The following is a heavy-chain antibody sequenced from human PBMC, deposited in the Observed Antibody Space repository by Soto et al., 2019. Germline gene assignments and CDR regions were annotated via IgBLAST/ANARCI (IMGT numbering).Heavy chain of an antibody. D-gene: IGHD6-19*01. V-gene: IGHV3-43*01. CDR1: GFSFDDYT. CDR2: ITWDGGST. CDR3: AKDINSSGWYSLDY. J-gene: IGHJ4*02. Sequence: PGGSLRLSCAASGFSFDDYTMHWVRQGPGKGLEWVSLITWDGGSTYYADSVKGRFTISRDNSKKSLYLQMNSLRTEDTTLYYCAKDINSSGWYSLDYWGQGTLVTVSS.